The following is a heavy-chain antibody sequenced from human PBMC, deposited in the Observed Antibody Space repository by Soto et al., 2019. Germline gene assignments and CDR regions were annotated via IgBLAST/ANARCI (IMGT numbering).Heavy chain of an antibody. D-gene: IGHD3-10*01. V-gene: IGHV4-34*01. CDR2: INHSGST. Sequence: SETLSLTCAVYGGSFSGYYWSWIRQPPGKGLEWIGEINHSGSTNYNPPLKSRVTISVDTSKNQFSLKLSSVTAADTAVYYCARGYRSPLYLHYLDYWGQGTLVPVS. CDR1: GGSFSGYY. CDR3: ARGYRSPLYLHYLDY. J-gene: IGHJ4*02.